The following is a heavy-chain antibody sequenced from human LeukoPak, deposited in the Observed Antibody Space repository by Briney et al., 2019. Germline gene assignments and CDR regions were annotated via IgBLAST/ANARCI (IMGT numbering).Heavy chain of an antibody. Sequence: SETLSLTCTVSGGSISSSSYYWGWIRQPPGKGLEWIGSIYYSGSTYYNPSLKSRVTISVDTSKNQFSLKLSSVTVADTAVYYCARHTLTPYYFDYWGQGTLVTVSS. CDR2: IYYSGST. CDR3: ARHTLTPYYFDY. J-gene: IGHJ4*02. CDR1: GGSISSSSYY. D-gene: IGHD4-23*01. V-gene: IGHV4-39*01.